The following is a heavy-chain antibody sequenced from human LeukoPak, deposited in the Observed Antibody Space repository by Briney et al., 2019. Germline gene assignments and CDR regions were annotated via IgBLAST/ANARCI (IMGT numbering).Heavy chain of an antibody. J-gene: IGHJ6*03. D-gene: IGHD6-13*01. CDR2: IYTSGST. V-gene: IGHV4-59*10. CDR1: GGSFSGYY. CDR3: ARARKYSSSWYPQDYYYYMDV. Sequence: PSETLSLTCAVYGGSFSGYYWSWIRQPAGKGLEWIGRIYTSGSTNYNPSLKSRVTVSVDTSKNQFSLKLSSVTAADTAVYYCARARKYSSSWYPQDYYYYMDVWGKGTTVTISS.